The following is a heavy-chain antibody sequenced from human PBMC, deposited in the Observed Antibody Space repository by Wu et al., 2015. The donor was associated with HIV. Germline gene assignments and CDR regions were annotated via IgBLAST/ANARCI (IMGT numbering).Heavy chain of an antibody. V-gene: IGHV1-69*12. CDR3: ARAVGGRIGGTTSYYYYYYMDV. Sequence: QVQLVQSGAEVKKPGSSVKVSCKASGGTFSSYAISWVRQAPGQGLEWMGGIIPIFGTANYAQKFQGRVTITADESTSTAYMELSSLRSEDTAVYYCARAVGGRIGGTTSYYYYYYMDVWGKGTTVTVSS. CDR2: IIPIFGTA. J-gene: IGHJ6*03. CDR1: GGTFSSYA. D-gene: IGHD1-1*01.